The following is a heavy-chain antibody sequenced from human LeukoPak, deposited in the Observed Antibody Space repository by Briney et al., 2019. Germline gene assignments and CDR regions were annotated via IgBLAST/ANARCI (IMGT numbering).Heavy chain of an antibody. V-gene: IGHV4-30-4*07. D-gene: IGHD2-15*01. J-gene: IGHJ4*02. CDR2: IYYSGSA. CDR1: GGSFSSSGYS. CDR3: ARERIGLVDY. Sequence: PSETLSLTCAVSGGSFSSSGYSWSWIRQPPGKGLEWIGYIYYSGSAYYNPSLKSRVSISVDTSKNQFSLKLTSVTAADTAVYYCARERIGLVDYWGQGTLVTVSS.